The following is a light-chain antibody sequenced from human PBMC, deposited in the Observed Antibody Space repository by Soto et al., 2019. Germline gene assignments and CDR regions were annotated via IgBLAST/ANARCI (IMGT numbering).Light chain of an antibody. V-gene: IGKV3-15*01. CDR3: QTYHNWPQGWT. CDR1: QSVSSN. Sequence: EIVMTQSPATLSVSPGERATLSCRASQSVSSNLAWYQQKPGQTPRLLIYGASTRATGIPGRFSGSGSGTEFTLTIRSMQSEDFAGYYCQTYHNWPQGWTFGQGTKVDIK. J-gene: IGKJ1*01. CDR2: GAS.